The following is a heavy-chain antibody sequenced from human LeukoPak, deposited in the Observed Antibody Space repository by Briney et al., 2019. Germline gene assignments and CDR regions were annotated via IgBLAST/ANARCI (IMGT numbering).Heavy chain of an antibody. D-gene: IGHD4-11*01. V-gene: IGHV4-31*03. J-gene: IGHJ4*02. CDR1: GGSISSGSYY. CDR3: ARTTTVTSPEHFDY. Sequence: SETLSLTCIVSGGSISSGSYYWSWIRQHPGKGLEWIGYIYYSGSTYYNPSLKSRVTISVDTSKNQFSLKLSSVTAADTAVYYCARTTTVTSPEHFDYWGQGTLVTVSS. CDR2: IYYSGST.